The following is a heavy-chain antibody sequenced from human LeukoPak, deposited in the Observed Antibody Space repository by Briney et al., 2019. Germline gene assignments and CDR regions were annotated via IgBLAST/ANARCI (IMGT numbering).Heavy chain of an antibody. D-gene: IGHD5-18*01. Sequence: GGSLRLSCAASEFTVSSNYMSWVRQAPGKGLEWVSLIYSGGSTYYADSVKGRFTISRDNSKNTLYLQMNSLKAEDTAVYYCARDPDGYRQGHHFDYWGQGTLVTVSS. J-gene: IGHJ4*02. V-gene: IGHV3-66*01. CDR2: IYSGGST. CDR3: ARDPDGYRQGHHFDY. CDR1: EFTVSSNY.